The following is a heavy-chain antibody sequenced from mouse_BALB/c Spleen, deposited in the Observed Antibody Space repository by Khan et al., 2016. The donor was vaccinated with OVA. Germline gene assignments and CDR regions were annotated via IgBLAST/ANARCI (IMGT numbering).Heavy chain of an antibody. CDR3: ARVNYHWYDFDY. CDR2: ISYSGVT. V-gene: IGHV3-2*02. D-gene: IGHD2-14*01. CDR1: GYSITSGYA. J-gene: IGHJ2*01. Sequence: EVQLQESGPGLVKPSQSLSLTCTVTGYSITSGYAWNWIRQFPGNKLEWMGYISYSGVTSYSPSLKSRITITRDTSKNQFFLKLNSVTTETTATYCCARVNYHWYDFDYWGQGTTLTVSS.